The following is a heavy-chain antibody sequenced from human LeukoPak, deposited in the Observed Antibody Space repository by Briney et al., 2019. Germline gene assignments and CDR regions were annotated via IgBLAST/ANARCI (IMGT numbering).Heavy chain of an antibody. CDR1: GFTFSSYA. CDR3: AKEESYSTSGSPIDF. D-gene: IGHD3-10*01. CDR2: ISGTGGT. V-gene: IGHV3-23*01. Sequence: GGSLRLSCAASGFTFSSYAMTWVRQAPGKGLEWVSGISGTGGTKYADSVKGRFTISRDNSKNTLNLQMNSLRAEDTAVYYCAKEESYSTSGSPIDFWGQGTLVTVSS. J-gene: IGHJ4*02.